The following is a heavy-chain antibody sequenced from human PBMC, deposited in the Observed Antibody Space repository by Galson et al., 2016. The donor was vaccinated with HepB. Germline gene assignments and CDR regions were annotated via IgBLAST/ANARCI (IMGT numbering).Heavy chain of an antibody. Sequence: SETLSLTCTVSGGSISSSGFYWGWIRQPPGKGLEWIGSIYYSGSTYYNPSLKSLVTISVDTSKNQFSLKLSSVTAADTAVYYCARRSITTMHVWGQGTTVTVSS. V-gene: IGHV4-39*01. CDR3: ARRSITTMHV. CDR1: GGSISSSGFY. CDR2: IYYSGST. D-gene: IGHD3-22*01. J-gene: IGHJ6*02.